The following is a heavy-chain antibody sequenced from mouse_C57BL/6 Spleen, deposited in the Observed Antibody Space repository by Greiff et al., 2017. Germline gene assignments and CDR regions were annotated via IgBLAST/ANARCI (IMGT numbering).Heavy chain of an antibody. CDR3: ARSGGWFFPYSDC. CDR1: GYTFTSYW. D-gene: IGHD2-3*01. Sequence: QVQLQQPGAELVKPGASVKLSCKASGYTFTSYWMHWVKQRPGRGLEWIGRIDPNSGGTKYNEKFKSKATLTVDKPSSASYMRLSSLTSEGSAVYYFARSGGWFFPYSDCWGQSTTLTVSS. V-gene: IGHV1-72*01. J-gene: IGHJ2*01. CDR2: IDPNSGGT.